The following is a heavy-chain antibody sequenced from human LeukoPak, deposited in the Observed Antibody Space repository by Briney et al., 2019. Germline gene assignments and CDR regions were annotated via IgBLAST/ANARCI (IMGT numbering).Heavy chain of an antibody. CDR3: ARSSDSSGYYQYYFDY. D-gene: IGHD3-22*01. CDR2: IYYSGST. V-gene: IGHV4-30-4*01. CDR1: GGSISSGDYY. Sequence: SQTLSLTCTVSGGSISSGDYYWSWIRQPPGKGLEWIGYIYYSGSTYYNPSLKSRVTISVDTSKNQFSLKLSSVTAADTAVYYCARSSDSSGYYQYYFDYWGQGTLVTVSS. J-gene: IGHJ4*02.